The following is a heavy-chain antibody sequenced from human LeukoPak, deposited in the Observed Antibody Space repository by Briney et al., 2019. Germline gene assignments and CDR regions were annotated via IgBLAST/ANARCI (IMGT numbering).Heavy chain of an antibody. CDR1: GYSLSSGYY. CDR3: ARDWGARDGSGSYYNGAIDY. Sequence: PSETLSLTCAVSGYSLSSGYYWGWIRQPPGKGLEWIGSIYHSGSTYYNPSLKSRVTISVDTSKNQFSLKLSSVTAADTAVYYCARDWGARDGSGSYYNGAIDYWGQGTLVTVSS. J-gene: IGHJ4*02. D-gene: IGHD3-10*01. V-gene: IGHV4-38-2*02. CDR2: IYHSGST.